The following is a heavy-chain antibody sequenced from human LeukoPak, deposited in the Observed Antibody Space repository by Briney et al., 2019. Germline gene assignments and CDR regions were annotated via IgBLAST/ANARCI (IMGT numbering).Heavy chain of an antibody. D-gene: IGHD2-2*01. V-gene: IGHV1-8*01. Sequence: GSSVKVSCKASGYTFSNFDINWVRQATGQEPDWMGWMNPESGNTGYAQKFQGRVTMTRDSSKSTAYMELISLRFEDTAIYYCTRAIRHQLLSDYWGQGTLVTVSS. J-gene: IGHJ4*02. CDR1: GYTFSNFD. CDR2: MNPESGNT. CDR3: TRAIRHQLLSDY.